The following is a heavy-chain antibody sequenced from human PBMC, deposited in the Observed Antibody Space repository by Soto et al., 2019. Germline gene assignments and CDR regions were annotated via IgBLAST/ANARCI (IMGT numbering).Heavy chain of an antibody. J-gene: IGHJ3*02. CDR1: GGTFSSYA. Sequence: QVQLVQSGAEVKKPGSSVKVSCKASGGTFSSYAISWVRQAPGQGLEWMGGIIPIFGTANYAQKFQGRVTXXAXEXXSTAYMELSSLRSEDTAVYYCARRQWEQSVRAFDIWGQGTMVTVSS. V-gene: IGHV1-69*12. D-gene: IGHD1-26*01. CDR2: IIPIFGTA. CDR3: ARRQWEQSVRAFDI.